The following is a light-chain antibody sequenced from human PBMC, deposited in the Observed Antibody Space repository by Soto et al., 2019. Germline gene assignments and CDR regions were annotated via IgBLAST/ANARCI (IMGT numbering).Light chain of an antibody. Sequence: EIVLTQSPGTLSLSPGERATLSCRASQSVSSSYLAWYQQKPGQAPRLLIYGASSRATGIPDRFSGSGSGTDFTLTISRLEPEDFAVYYCKQYGSSPWMFGQRAQVGYQT. CDR1: QSVSSSY. V-gene: IGKV3-20*01. J-gene: IGKJ1*01. CDR2: GAS. CDR3: KQYGSSPWM.